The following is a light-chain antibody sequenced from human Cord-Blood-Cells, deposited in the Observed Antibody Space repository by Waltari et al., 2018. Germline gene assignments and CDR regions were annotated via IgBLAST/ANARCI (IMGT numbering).Light chain of an antibody. CDR3: SSYTSSSTYV. Sequence: QSALTQPASVSGSPGQSITISCTGTSSDVGGYNYVSWYQQHPGKAPKLIFYEVSNRPAVVSNRFSGSKSGNTASLTISGLQAEDEAYYYCSSYTSSSTYVFGTGTKVTVL. CDR2: EVS. V-gene: IGLV2-14*01. CDR1: SSDVGGYNY. J-gene: IGLJ1*01.